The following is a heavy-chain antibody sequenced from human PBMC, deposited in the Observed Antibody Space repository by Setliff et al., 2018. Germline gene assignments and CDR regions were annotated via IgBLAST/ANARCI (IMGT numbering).Heavy chain of an antibody. V-gene: IGHV4-34*01. CDR1: GGSFSGYY. D-gene: IGHD3-22*01. CDR2: INHTGST. J-gene: IGHJ5*02. Sequence: SETLSLTCAVYGGSFSGYYWSWIRQPPGKGLELIGEINHTGSTNYNPSLKSRVTISVDTSKNQFSLKLSSMTAAATAVYYCATMRNYYDTSAYYSSRWFDPWGQGTLVTVSS. CDR3: ATMRNYYDTSAYYSSRWFDP.